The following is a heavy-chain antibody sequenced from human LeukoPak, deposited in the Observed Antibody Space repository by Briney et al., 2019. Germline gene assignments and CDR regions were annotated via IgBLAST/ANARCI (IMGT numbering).Heavy chain of an antibody. V-gene: IGHV1-8*01. CDR3: ARKSIAARPRANYYGMDG. CDR1: GYTFTSYD. CDR2: MNPNSGNT. Sequence: ASVKVSCKASGYTFTSYDINWVRQATGQGLEWMGWMNPNSGNTGYAQKFQGRVTMTRNTSISTAYMELSSLRSEDTAVYYCARKSIAARPRANYYGMDGWGQGTTVTVSS. J-gene: IGHJ6*02. D-gene: IGHD6-6*01.